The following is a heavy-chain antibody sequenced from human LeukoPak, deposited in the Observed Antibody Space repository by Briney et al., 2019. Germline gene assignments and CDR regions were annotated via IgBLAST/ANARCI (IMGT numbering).Heavy chain of an antibody. D-gene: IGHD3-10*01. CDR2: IYSGGST. J-gene: IGHJ6*03. CDR3: ASGSGSYRTPYYYMDV. V-gene: IGHV3-53*01. CDR1: GFTVSSNY. Sequence: RRSLRLSCAASGFTVSSNYMSWVRQAPGKGLEWVSVIYSGGSTCYADSVKGRFTISRDNSKNTLYLQMNSLRAEDTAVYYCASGSGSYRTPYYYMDVWGTGTTVTVSS.